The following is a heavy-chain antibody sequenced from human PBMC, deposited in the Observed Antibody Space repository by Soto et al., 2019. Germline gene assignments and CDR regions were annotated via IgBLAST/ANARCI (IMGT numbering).Heavy chain of an antibody. CDR3: GRGRKLSYDFWCGYYISHPYYYYYGMDV. V-gene: IGHV1-69*13. CDR2: IIPIFGTA. Sequence: SVKVSCKASGGTFSSYAISWVRQAPGQGLEWMGGIIPIFGTANYAQKFQGRVTITADESTSTAYMELSSLRSEDTAVYYCGRGRKLSYDFWCGYYISHPYYYYYGMDVWGQGTRVTVSS. J-gene: IGHJ6*02. CDR1: GGTFSSYA. D-gene: IGHD3-3*01.